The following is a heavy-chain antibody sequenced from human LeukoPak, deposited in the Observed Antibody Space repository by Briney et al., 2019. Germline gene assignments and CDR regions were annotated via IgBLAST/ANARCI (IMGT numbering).Heavy chain of an antibody. Sequence: GSSVNVSCKASGGTFSSYAISWVRQAPGQGLEWMGRIIPILGIANYAQKFQGRVTITADKSTSTAYMELSSLRSEDTAVYYCARDMGSYYYGMDVWGQGTTVTVSS. J-gene: IGHJ6*02. CDR1: GGTFSSYA. CDR3: ARDMGSYYYGMDV. D-gene: IGHD2-15*01. V-gene: IGHV1-69*04. CDR2: IIPILGIA.